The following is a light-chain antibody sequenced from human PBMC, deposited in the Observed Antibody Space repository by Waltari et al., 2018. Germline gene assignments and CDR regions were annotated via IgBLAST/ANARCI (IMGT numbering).Light chain of an antibody. CDR2: VNSDGSH. V-gene: IGLV4-69*01. CDR3: QTGGHGTWV. J-gene: IGLJ3*02. Sequence: QLVLTQSPSASASLGASVKLTCTLSSGHRSNVIAWHQQQPEKGPRYLMKVNSDGSHSKGDKIPDRCSGSSSGAEHYLTISSLQSEDEADYYCQTGGHGTWVFGGGTKLTVL. CDR1: SGHRSNV.